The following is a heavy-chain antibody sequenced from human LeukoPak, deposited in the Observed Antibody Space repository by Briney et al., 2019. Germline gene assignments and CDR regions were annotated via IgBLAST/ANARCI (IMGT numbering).Heavy chain of an antibody. CDR3: ARDPEYSGYDWGEPFDY. J-gene: IGHJ4*02. CDR2: IYYSGST. CDR1: GGSISSSSYY. D-gene: IGHD5-12*01. V-gene: IGHV4-39*07. Sequence: PSETLSLTCTVSGGSISSSSYYWGWIRQPPGKGLEWIGSIYYSGSTYYNPSLKSRVTISVDTSKNQFSLKLSSVTAADTAVYYCARDPEYSGYDWGEPFDYWGQGTLVTVSS.